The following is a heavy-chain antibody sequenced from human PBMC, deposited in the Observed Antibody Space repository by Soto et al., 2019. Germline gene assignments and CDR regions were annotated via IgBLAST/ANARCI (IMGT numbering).Heavy chain of an antibody. J-gene: IGHJ3*02. CDR1: GFTVSSNY. Sequence: PGGSLRLSCAASGFTVSSNYMSWVRQAPGKGLEWVSVIYSGGSTYYADSVKGRFTISRDNSKNTLYLQMNSLRAEDTAVYYCARASFFYYDSSGHLDIWGQGTMVTVSS. D-gene: IGHD3-22*01. V-gene: IGHV3-53*01. CDR2: IYSGGST. CDR3: ARASFFYYDSSGHLDI.